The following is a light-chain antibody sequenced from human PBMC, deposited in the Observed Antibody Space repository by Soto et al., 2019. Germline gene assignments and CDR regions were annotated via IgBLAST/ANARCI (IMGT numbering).Light chain of an antibody. Sequence: DIQMTQSPSSVSASVGDRVTITCRASQDISSWLAWYQHKPGKAPKLLIYAASSLQSGVPSRFSGSGSGTDFTLTISSLQPEDFANYYCQQANSFPPTFGQGTKLEIK. J-gene: IGKJ2*01. V-gene: IGKV1-12*01. CDR1: QDISSW. CDR2: AAS. CDR3: QQANSFPPT.